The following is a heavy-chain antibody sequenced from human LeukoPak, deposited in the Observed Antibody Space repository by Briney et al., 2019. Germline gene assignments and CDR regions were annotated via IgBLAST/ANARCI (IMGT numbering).Heavy chain of an antibody. CDR2: ISYDGSNK. J-gene: IGHJ5*02. Sequence: GGSLRLSCAASGFTFSSYAMHWVRQAPGKGLEWVAVISYDGSNKYYADSVKARFTISRDNSKNTLYLQMNSLRAEDTAVYYCVTLGVITTGWFDPWGQGTLVTVSS. D-gene: IGHD3-22*01. CDR3: VTLGVITTGWFDP. V-gene: IGHV3-30-3*01. CDR1: GFTFSSYA.